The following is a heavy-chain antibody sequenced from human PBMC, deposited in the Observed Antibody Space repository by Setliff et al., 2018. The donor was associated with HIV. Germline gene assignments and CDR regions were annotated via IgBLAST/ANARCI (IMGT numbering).Heavy chain of an antibody. J-gene: IGHJ5*02. CDR3: TYFNNFRSVYFAA. CDR2: IYWDGDK. CDR1: GFSLATDGVA. V-gene: IGHV2-5*02. Sequence: SGPTLVNPTQTLTLTCDFSGFSLATDGVAVGWIRQPPGKGPEWLALIYWDGDKRYNPSLKDRLTITKTTSNNHVVLMMSNMDPADTATYYCTYFNNFRSVYFAAWGQGTLVTVSS. D-gene: IGHD3-9*01.